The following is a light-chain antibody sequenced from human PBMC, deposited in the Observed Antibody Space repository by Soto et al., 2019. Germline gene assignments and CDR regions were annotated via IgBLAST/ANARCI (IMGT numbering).Light chain of an antibody. J-gene: IGKJ1*01. Sequence: AIKMTHSPASLSASVGDRVTITCRASQGIRNDLDWYQQKPGKAPKLLIYAASSLQSGVPSRFSGSGGGTDFILTITSLQPEDFATYYCLQDHIYPWTFGQGTKVDIK. V-gene: IGKV1-6*01. CDR3: LQDHIYPWT. CDR1: QGIRND. CDR2: AAS.